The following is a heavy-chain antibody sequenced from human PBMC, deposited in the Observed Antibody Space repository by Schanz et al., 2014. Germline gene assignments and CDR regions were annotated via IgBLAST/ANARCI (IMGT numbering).Heavy chain of an antibody. CDR3: VRVSFADPRLYRGMDRDIDY. D-gene: IGHD5-18*01. Sequence: PGGSLRLSCVASGFAFSSFAMTWVRQAPGRGLEWVSSISTSGTYMYIADSLKGRLTIYRDDAKKSMYLQMNNLRAEDTAVYYCVRVSFADPRLYRGMDRDIDYWGQGTLVTVSS. J-gene: IGHJ4*02. CDR2: ISTSGTYM. V-gene: IGHV3-21*01. CDR1: GFAFSSFA.